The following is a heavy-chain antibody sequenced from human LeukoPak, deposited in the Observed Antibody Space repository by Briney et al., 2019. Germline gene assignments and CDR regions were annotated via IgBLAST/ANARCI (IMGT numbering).Heavy chain of an antibody. V-gene: IGHV3-48*03. J-gene: IGHJ4*02. CDR2: IGGSGSTI. D-gene: IGHD5-12*01. CDR3: ANPQSRGYDYLDY. Sequence: GGSLRLSCAASGFTFSSYEMNWVRQAPGKGLEWVSYIGGSGSTIYYADSVKGRFTISRDNSKNTLYLQMNSLRGDDTAVYYCANPQSRGYDYLDYWGQGTLVTVSS. CDR1: GFTFSSYE.